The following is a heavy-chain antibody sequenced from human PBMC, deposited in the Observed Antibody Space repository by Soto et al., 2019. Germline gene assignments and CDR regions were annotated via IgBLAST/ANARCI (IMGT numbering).Heavy chain of an antibody. CDR3: AKDRVAAAGTHWLDP. CDR2: ISYDGSNR. D-gene: IGHD6-13*01. J-gene: IGHJ5*02. V-gene: IGHV3-30*18. CDR1: GCTFSSYG. Sequence: PGGSLRLSCAASGCTFSSYGMHWVRQAPGKGLEWVAVISYDGSNRYYADSVKGRFTISRDNSKNTLYLQMHSLRAEDTAVYYCAKDRVAAAGTHWLDPWAQGILVTVTS.